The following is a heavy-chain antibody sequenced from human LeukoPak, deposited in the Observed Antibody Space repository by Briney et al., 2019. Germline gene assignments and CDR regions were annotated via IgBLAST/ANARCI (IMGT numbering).Heavy chain of an antibody. V-gene: IGHV4-39*07. D-gene: IGHD6-6*01. CDR3: ARELVAARPIDY. CDR2: IYYSGST. CDR1: GGSISSISYF. J-gene: IGHJ4*02. Sequence: PSETLSLTCTVSGGSISSISYFWGRIRQPPGKGLEWIGSIYYSGSTYYKPSLKSRVTISVDTSKNQFSLKLSSVTAADTAVYYCARELVAARPIDYWGQGTLVTVSS.